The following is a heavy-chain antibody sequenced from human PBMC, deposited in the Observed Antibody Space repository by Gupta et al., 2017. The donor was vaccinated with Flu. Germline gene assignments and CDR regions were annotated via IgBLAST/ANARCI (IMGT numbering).Heavy chain of an antibody. CDR1: GDMFIDHY. CDR2: INPNRDGT. V-gene: IGHV1-2*02. Sequence: QVQLVQPGAAVQKPGASVKVSCKASGDMFIDHYLHWGRPAPGQGLEWVGCINPNRDGTKLAQKFQGRVTITRDTSINTAYMELSRLRPDDTAVYYCAREEPNGGWPLDYWGQGTLVTVSS. CDR3: AREEPNGGWPLDY. D-gene: IGHD6-19*01. J-gene: IGHJ4*02.